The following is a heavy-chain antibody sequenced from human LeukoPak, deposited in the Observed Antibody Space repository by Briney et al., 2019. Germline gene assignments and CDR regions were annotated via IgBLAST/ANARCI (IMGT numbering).Heavy chain of an antibody. Sequence: GGSLRPSCAASGFTFSNYNINWVRQAPGKGLEWVSSISISSSYIYYADSVKGRFTISRDNAKDSLYLQMNSLRAEDTAVYYCARGRYDVLAGYQPPYFDYWGQGTLVTVSS. J-gene: IGHJ4*02. V-gene: IGHV3-21*01. CDR1: GFTFSNYN. D-gene: IGHD3-9*01. CDR3: ARGRYDVLAGYQPPYFDY. CDR2: ISISSSYI.